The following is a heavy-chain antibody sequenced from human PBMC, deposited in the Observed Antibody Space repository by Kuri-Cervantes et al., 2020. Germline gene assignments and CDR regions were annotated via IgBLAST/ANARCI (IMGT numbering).Heavy chain of an antibody. V-gene: IGHV3-30*18. CDR2: ISYDGSDN. CDR1: GFTFSSYG. CDR3: AKDALGIRLAGKGPLDP. Sequence: GGSLRLSCVASGFTFSSYGMHWVRQAPGKGLEWVVVISYDGSDNYYADSVKGRFTTSRDNSKNMLYLQMNSLRTEDTAVYHCAKDALGIRLAGKGPLDPWGQGTRVTVSS. J-gene: IGHJ5*02. D-gene: IGHD3-10*01.